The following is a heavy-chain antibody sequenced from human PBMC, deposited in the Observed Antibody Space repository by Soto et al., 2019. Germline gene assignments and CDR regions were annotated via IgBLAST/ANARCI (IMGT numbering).Heavy chain of an antibody. CDR3: ARRYCSGGSCYSGPWFEP. CDR2: IYPGDSDT. CDR1: GYSLTSYC. J-gene: IGHJ5*02. V-gene: IGHV5-51*01. D-gene: IGHD2-15*01. Sequence: GESLKISCKGSGYSLTSYCIGWVRQMPGKGLEWMGIIYPGDSDTRYSPSFQGQVTISADKSISTAYLQWSSLKASDTAMYYCARRYCSGGSCYSGPWFEPWGQGTLVTVSS.